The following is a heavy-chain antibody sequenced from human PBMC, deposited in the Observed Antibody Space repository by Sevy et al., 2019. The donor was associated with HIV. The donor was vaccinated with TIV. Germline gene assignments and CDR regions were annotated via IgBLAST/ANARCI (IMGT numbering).Heavy chain of an antibody. J-gene: IGHJ3*02. Sequence: GGSLRLSCASSGFTFSDYYMSWIRQAPGKGLEWVSYISSSGSTIYYADSVKGRFTISRDNAKNSLYLQMNSLRAEDTAVYYCARDRGTGISNAFDIWGQGTMVTVSS. CDR1: GFTFSDYY. D-gene: IGHD2-21*02. CDR3: ARDRGTGISNAFDI. CDR2: ISSSGSTI. V-gene: IGHV3-11*01.